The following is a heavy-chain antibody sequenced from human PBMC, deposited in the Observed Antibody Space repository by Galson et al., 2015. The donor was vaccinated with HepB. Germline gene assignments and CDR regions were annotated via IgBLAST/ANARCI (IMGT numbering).Heavy chain of an antibody. Sequence: SVKVSCKASGYTFTSYGISWVRQAPGQGLEWMGWISAYNGNTHYAQKLQGRVTMTTDTSTSTAYMELRSLRSDDTAGYYCARVPRYCSSTSCPGIAFDIWGQGTMVSVSS. J-gene: IGHJ3*02. CDR3: ARVPRYCSSTSCPGIAFDI. V-gene: IGHV1-18*01. D-gene: IGHD2-2*01. CDR2: ISAYNGNT. CDR1: GYTFTSYG.